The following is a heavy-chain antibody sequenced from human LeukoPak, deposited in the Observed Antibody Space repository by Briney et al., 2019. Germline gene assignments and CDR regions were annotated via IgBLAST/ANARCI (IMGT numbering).Heavy chain of an antibody. V-gene: IGHV3-48*02. Sequence: GGSLRLSCAASGFTFSSYSMNWVRQAPGKGLEWVSYISSSSSTIYYADSVKGRFTISRDNAKNSLYLQMNSLRDEDTAVYYCAKHFHFGSGSNFCGFDYWGQGTLVTVSS. CDR3: AKHFHFGSGSNFCGFDY. CDR2: ISSSSSTI. D-gene: IGHD3-10*01. CDR1: GFTFSSYS. J-gene: IGHJ4*02.